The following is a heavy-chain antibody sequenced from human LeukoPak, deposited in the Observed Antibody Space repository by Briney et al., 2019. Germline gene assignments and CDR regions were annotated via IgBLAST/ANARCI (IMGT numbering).Heavy chain of an antibody. CDR3: ASDSSGSFDY. D-gene: IGHD3-22*01. Sequence: SETLSPTCAVYGGSFSGYYCSWIRHPPGRGLEWIGENTHSGSTNDNTPPKSRVNISVDTSKNQFSLKLSSGTAADTAVYYCASDSSGSFDYWGQGTLVTVSS. CDR2: NTHSGST. J-gene: IGHJ4*02. V-gene: IGHV4-34*01. CDR1: GGSFSGYY.